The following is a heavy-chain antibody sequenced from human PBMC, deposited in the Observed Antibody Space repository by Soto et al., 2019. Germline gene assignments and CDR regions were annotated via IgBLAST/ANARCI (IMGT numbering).Heavy chain of an antibody. CDR3: AREPPRITIFGVVITPYNWNDGTYYYYGMDV. Sequence: GGSLRLSCAASGFTFSSYGMHWVRQAPGKGLEWVAVIWYDGSNKYYADSVKGRFTISRDNSKSTLYLQMNSLRAEDTAVYYCAREPPRITIFGVVITPYNWNDGTYYYYGMDVWGQGTTVTVS. V-gene: IGHV3-33*01. CDR2: IWYDGSNK. D-gene: IGHD3-3*01. J-gene: IGHJ6*02. CDR1: GFTFSSYG.